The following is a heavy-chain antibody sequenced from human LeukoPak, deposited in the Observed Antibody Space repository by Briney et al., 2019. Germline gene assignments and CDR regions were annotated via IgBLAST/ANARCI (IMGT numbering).Heavy chain of an antibody. J-gene: IGHJ4*02. V-gene: IGHV3-23*01. D-gene: IGHD1-26*01. CDR1: GLTFSSYA. CDR2: ISGSGGST. CDR3: AKKWGVGTTTLDYFDY. Sequence: GGSLRLSCAASGLTFSSYAMSWVRQAPGKGLEWVSAISGSGGSTYYADSVKGRFTISRDNSKNTLYLQMNSLRAEDTAVYYCAKKWGVGTTTLDYFDYWGQGTLVTVSS.